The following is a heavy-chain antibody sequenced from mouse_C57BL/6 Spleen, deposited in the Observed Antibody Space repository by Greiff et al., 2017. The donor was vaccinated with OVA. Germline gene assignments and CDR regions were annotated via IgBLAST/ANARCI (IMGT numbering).Heavy chain of an antibody. CDR3: ARRGVYYGNYVYAMDY. D-gene: IGHD2-1*01. Sequence: EVQLQQSGPELVKPGASVKISCKASGYTFTDYYMNWVKQSHGKSLEWIGDINPNNGGTSYNQKFKGKATLTVDKSSSTAYMELRSLTSEDSAVYYGARRGVYYGNYVYAMDYWGQGTSVTVSS. V-gene: IGHV1-26*01. CDR1: GYTFTDYY. J-gene: IGHJ4*01. CDR2: INPNNGGT.